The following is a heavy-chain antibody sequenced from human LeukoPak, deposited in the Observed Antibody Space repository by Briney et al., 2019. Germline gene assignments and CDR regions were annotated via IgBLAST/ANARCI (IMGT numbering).Heavy chain of an antibody. J-gene: IGHJ4*02. Sequence: GGSLRLSCAVSGLAFRGYTMSWVRQAPGKGLEGVSGINNNGGSTYYAVFVRGWFTIPRDNSKNILYLQMNSLRAEDTAQYYCIPIVTRDLAYWGRGTLVTVSS. V-gene: IGHV3-23*01. CDR1: GLAFRGYT. CDR3: IPIVTRDLAY. CDR2: INNNGGST. D-gene: IGHD5-12*01.